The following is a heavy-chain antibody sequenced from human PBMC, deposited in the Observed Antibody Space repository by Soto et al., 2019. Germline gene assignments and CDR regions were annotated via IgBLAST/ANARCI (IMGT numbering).Heavy chain of an antibody. D-gene: IGHD3-10*01. CDR1: GGFISRSNW. CDR3: ARAPGGSSRGYFDY. Sequence: QVQLQESGPGLVKPSGTLSLTCAVSGGFISRSNWWSWVRQPPGKGLEWIGEIYHSGSSNYNPSLKSRVTISVDKSKNQFSLKLNSVTAADTAVYYCARAPGGSSRGYFDYWGQGALVTVSS. V-gene: IGHV4-4*02. CDR2: IYHSGSS. J-gene: IGHJ4*02.